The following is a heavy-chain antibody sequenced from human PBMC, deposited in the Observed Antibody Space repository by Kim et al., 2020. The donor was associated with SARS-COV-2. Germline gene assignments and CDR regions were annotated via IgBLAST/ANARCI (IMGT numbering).Heavy chain of an antibody. Sequence: SETLSLTCAVYGGSFSGYYWSWIRQPPGKGPEWIGKINHSGSTNYNPSLKSRVTISVDTSKNQFSLKLSSVTAADTAVYYCARGLGIAAAGKAYYYMDVWGKGTTVTVSS. CDR2: INHSGST. CDR3: ARGLGIAAAGKAYYYMDV. V-gene: IGHV4-34*01. D-gene: IGHD6-13*01. J-gene: IGHJ6*03. CDR1: GGSFSGYY.